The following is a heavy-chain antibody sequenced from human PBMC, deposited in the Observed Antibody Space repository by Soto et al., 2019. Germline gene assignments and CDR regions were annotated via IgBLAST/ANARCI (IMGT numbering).Heavy chain of an antibody. Sequence: GSGPTLVNPTQTLTLTGTFSGFSLSTSGVGVGWIRQPPGKALEWLALIYWDDDKRYSPSLKSRLTITKDTSKNQVVLTMTNMDPVDTATYYCAHRPPVNGDLWFDWFDPWGQGTLVTVSS. J-gene: IGHJ5*02. D-gene: IGHD4-17*01. CDR3: AHRPPVNGDLWFDWFDP. V-gene: IGHV2-5*02. CDR1: GFSLSTSGVG. CDR2: IYWDDDK.